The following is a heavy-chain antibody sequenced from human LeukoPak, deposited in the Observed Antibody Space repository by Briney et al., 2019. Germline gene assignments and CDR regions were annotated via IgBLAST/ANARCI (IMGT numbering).Heavy chain of an antibody. D-gene: IGHD1-26*01. V-gene: IGHV3-30-3*01. Sequence: GGSLRLSCAASGFTFSSYAMHWVRQAPGKGLEWVAVISYDGSNKYYADSVKGRFTISRDNSKNTLYLQMNSLRAEDTAVYYCARAELLHAFDIWGQGTMVTVSS. CDR3: ARAELLHAFDI. CDR1: GFTFSSYA. J-gene: IGHJ3*02. CDR2: ISYDGSNK.